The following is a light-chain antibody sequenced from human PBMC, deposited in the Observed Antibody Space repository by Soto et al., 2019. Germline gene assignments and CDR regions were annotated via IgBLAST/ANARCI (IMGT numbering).Light chain of an antibody. V-gene: IGKV1-8*01. J-gene: IGKJ4*02. CDR3: QQYYSYPLT. Sequence: AIRMTQSPSSFSASTGDRVTITCRASQGISSYLAWYQQKPGKAPKLLIYAASTLQSGVPSRFSGSGSGTDFTLTISCLQPEDFATYDCQQYYSYPLTFGGGTKVEIK. CDR2: AAS. CDR1: QGISSY.